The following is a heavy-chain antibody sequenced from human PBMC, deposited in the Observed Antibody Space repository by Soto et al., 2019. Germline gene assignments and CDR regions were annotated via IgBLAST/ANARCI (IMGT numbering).Heavy chain of an antibody. J-gene: IGHJ6*02. Sequence: PGGSLRLSCAASGFTFSGSAMHWVRQASGKGLEWVGRIRSKANSYATAYAASVKGRFTISRDDSKNTAYLQMNSLKTEDTAVYYCTRHPYYYDSSRPNYYGMAVWGQGTTVTVSS. CDR1: GFTFSGSA. V-gene: IGHV3-73*01. CDR2: IRSKANSYAT. D-gene: IGHD3-22*01. CDR3: TRHPYYYDSSRPNYYGMAV.